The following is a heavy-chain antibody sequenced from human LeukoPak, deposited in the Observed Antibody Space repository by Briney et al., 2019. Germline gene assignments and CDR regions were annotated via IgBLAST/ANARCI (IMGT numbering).Heavy chain of an antibody. CDR1: GFTVCGNY. CDR2: IYSGDST. V-gene: IGHV3-66*01. D-gene: IGHD3-3*01. CDR3: ARVFWEKDGFIGAFDI. Sequence: GGALRLSCAASGFTVCGNYMSWVRQAPGKGLEWVSIIYSGDSTYYADSEKGRFTISRDNSKNTLYLQMNSLRAEDTAVYYCARVFWEKDGFIGAFDIWGQGTMVTVSS. J-gene: IGHJ3*02.